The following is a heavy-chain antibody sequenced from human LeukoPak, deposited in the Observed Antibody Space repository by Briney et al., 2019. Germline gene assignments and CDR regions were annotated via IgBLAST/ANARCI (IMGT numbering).Heavy chain of an antibody. J-gene: IGHJ3*02. CDR1: GFTFSSYW. D-gene: IGHD6-6*01. CDR3: VREYSSSSGRAFDI. Sequence: GGSLRLSCAASGFTFSSYWMHWVRQAPGKGLVWVSRISTDGGSTNSADSVKGRFTISRDNAKNTLYLQMNSLRAEDTAVYYCVREYSSSSGRAFDIWGQGTMVTVSP. V-gene: IGHV3-74*01. CDR2: ISTDGGST.